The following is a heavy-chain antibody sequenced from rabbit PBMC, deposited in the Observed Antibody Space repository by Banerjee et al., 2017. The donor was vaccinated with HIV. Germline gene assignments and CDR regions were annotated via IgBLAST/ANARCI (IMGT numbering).Heavy chain of an antibody. CDR2: IYTGSSGST. Sequence: QEQLVEYGGDLVQPEGSLTLTCTASGFSFSSSYWICWVRQAPGKGLEWIGCIYTGSSGSTYYASWAKGRFTISKTSSTTVTLQMTSLTAADTATYFCARQQSYGGYAYALWGPGTLVTVS. J-gene: IGHJ4*01. V-gene: IGHV1S45*01. D-gene: IGHD6-1*01. CDR3: ARQQSYGGYAYAL. CDR1: GFSFSSSYW.